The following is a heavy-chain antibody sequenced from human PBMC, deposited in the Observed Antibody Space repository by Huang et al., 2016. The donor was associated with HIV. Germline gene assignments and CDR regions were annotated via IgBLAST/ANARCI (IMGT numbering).Heavy chain of an antibody. D-gene: IGHD1-7*01. CDR3: TTGTRDYLNAFDI. J-gene: IGHJ3*02. CDR2: IKSKTERGTT. V-gene: IGHV3-15*07. Sequence: EVQLVESGGGLVKPGGSLRLSCEVSGFSFSSAWVNWVRQAPGKWLEWVGRIKSKTERGTTYYAAPVKGRFTISRDDSKNTLYLQMNSLKTEDTGVYYCTTGTRDYLNAFDIWGQGTKVTVSS. CDR1: GFSFSSAW.